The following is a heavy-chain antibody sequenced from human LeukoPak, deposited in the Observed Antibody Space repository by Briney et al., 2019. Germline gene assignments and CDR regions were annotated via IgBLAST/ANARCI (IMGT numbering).Heavy chain of an antibody. CDR3: ARVAARYVGMDV. CDR2: IYYSGST. Sequence: SETLSLTCTVSAGSINNYYWSWIRQPPGKGLEWIGYIYYSGSTNYNPSLKSRVTIAVDTSKKQVSLNLSSVTAADTAVYYCARVAARYVGMDVWGQGTTVTVSS. V-gene: IGHV4-59*01. CDR1: AGSINNYY. J-gene: IGHJ6*02. D-gene: IGHD6-6*01.